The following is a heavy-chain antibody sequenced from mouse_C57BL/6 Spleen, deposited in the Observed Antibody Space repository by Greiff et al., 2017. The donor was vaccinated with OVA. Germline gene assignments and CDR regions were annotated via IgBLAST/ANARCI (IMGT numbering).Heavy chain of an antibody. D-gene: IGHD1-1*01. CDR3: ASHYYGSSSYYYAMDY. V-gene: IGHV14-2*01. CDR1: GFNIKDYY. CDR2: IDPEDGET. Sequence: VQLQQSGAELVKPGASVKLSCTASGFNIKDYYMHWVKQRTEQGLEWIGSIDPEDGETKYAPKFQGKATITADTSSNTAYLQLSSLTSEDTAVYYCASHYYGSSSYYYAMDYWGQGTSVTVSS. J-gene: IGHJ4*01.